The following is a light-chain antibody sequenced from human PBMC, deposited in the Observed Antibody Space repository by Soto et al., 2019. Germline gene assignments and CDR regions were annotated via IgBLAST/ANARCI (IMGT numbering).Light chain of an antibody. CDR1: QSISSIY. CDR3: QKYGSSRT. Sequence: EIVLTQSPGTLSLSPGERATLSCRASQSISSIYLAWYQQKPGQSPRLLVYGASSRATGIPDRFSGSGSGTDFTLTISRLEPQDLAVYYCQKYGSSRTFGPGTKVDIK. J-gene: IGKJ3*01. V-gene: IGKV3-20*01. CDR2: GAS.